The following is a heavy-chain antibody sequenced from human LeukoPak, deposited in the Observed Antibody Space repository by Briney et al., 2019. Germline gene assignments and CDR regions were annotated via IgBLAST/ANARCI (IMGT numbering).Heavy chain of an antibody. CDR2: INPNSGGT. Sequence: ASVKVSCKASGYTFTGCYIHWVRRAPGQGLEWMGWINPNSGGTNYAQKFQGRVSMTRDTSVTTAFMELSRLRSDDTAVYYCARVMRSGWYYFDYWGQGTLVTVSS. D-gene: IGHD6-19*01. V-gene: IGHV1-2*02. J-gene: IGHJ4*02. CDR1: GYTFTGCY. CDR3: ARVMRSGWYYFDY.